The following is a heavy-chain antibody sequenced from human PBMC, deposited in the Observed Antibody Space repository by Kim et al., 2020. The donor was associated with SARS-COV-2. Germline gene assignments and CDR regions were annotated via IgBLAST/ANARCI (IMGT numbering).Heavy chain of an antibody. D-gene: IGHD2-15*01. CDR2: FDPEDGET. Sequence: ASVKVSCKVPGYTLTELSMHWVRQAPGKGLEWMGGFDPEDGETIYAQKFQGRVTMTEDTSTDTAYMELSSLRSEDTAVYYCATDGGYCSGGSCYNYYYYGMDVWGQGTTVTVSS. V-gene: IGHV1-24*01. CDR1: GYTLTELS. J-gene: IGHJ6*02. CDR3: ATDGGYCSGGSCYNYYYYGMDV.